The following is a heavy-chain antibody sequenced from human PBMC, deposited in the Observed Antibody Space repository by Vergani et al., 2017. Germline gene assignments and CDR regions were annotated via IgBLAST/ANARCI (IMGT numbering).Heavy chain of an antibody. Sequence: QVQLVQSGAEVKKPGSSVKVSCKASGGTFSSYAISWVRQAPGPGLEWMGGIIPIFGTANYAQKFQGRVTITAEESTSTAYMGPSSLRSEETAVYYCARAVGPGGASGDWDYWGQGTLVTVSS. J-gene: IGHJ4*02. CDR2: IIPIFGTA. V-gene: IGHV1-69*01. D-gene: IGHD2-21*01. CDR1: GGTFSSYA. CDR3: ARAVGPGGASGDWDY.